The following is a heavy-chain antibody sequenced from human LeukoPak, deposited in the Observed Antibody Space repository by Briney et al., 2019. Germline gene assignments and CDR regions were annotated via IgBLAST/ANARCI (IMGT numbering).Heavy chain of an antibody. V-gene: IGHV3-7*01. Sequence: PGGSLRLPCEGSTFIFSGHWMNWVRQAPGKGLEWVANIKQDGSEKYYVDSVKGRFTISRDNAKNSLYLQMNSLRAEDTAVYYCARDRRQIAPYDFWSGYYQTYFDYWGQGTLVTVSS. CDR1: TFIFSGHW. J-gene: IGHJ4*02. D-gene: IGHD3-3*01. CDR2: IKQDGSEK. CDR3: ARDRRQIAPYDFWSGYYQTYFDY.